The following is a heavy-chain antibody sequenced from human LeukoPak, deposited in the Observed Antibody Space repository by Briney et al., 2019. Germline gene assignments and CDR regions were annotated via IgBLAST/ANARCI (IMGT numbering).Heavy chain of an antibody. J-gene: IGHJ4*02. CDR3: AREGMTTVIHFDY. Sequence: SETLSLTCTVSGGSISSSSYYWGCIRRPPGKGLECIGSIYHSGSTYYNPSLKSRVTISVDTSKNQFSLKLSSVTAADTAVYYCAREGMTTVIHFDYWGQGTLVTVSS. V-gene: IGHV4-39*07. D-gene: IGHD4-11*01. CDR1: GGSISSSSYY. CDR2: IYHSGST.